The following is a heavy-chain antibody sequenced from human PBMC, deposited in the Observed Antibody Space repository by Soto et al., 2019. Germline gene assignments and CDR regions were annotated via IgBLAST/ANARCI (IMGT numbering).Heavy chain of an antibody. J-gene: IGHJ4*02. Sequence: PSETLSLTCTVSGGSISSDDYYWSWIRQPPGKGLEWIGFMSYSGSTSYNASLKSRVTISVDTSKNQFSLKLSSVTAADTAIYYCARGYGRNFDYWGQGTLVTVSS. CDR1: GGSISSDDYY. V-gene: IGHV4-30-4*01. D-gene: IGHD5-18*01. CDR3: ARGYGRNFDY. CDR2: MSYSGST.